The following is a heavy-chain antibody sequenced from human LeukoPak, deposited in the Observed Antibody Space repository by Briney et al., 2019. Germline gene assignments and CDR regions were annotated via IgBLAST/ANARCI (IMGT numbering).Heavy chain of an antibody. CDR1: GFTFSSYA. CDR3: ARVQQLVPHYYYGMDV. J-gene: IGHJ6*02. D-gene: IGHD6-13*01. CDR2: ISYDGSNK. V-gene: IGHV3-30-3*01. Sequence: GGSLRLSCAASGFTFSSYAMHWVRQAPGKGLEWVAVISYDGSNKYYADSVKGRFTISRDNSKNTLYLQMNSLRAEDTAVYYCARVQQLVPHYYYGMDVWGQGTTVTVSS.